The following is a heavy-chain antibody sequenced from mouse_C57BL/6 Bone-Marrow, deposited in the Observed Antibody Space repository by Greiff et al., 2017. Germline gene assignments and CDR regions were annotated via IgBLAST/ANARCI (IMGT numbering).Heavy chain of an antibody. CDR1: GFSLTSYG. V-gene: IGHV2-6*01. D-gene: IGHD3-2*01. CDR2: IWGVGST. J-gene: IGHJ4*01. Sequence: VQLQQSGPGLVAPSQSLSITCTVSGFSLTSYGVDWVRQSPGKGLEWLGVIWGVGSTNYNSALKSRLSISKDNSKSQVFLKMNSLQTDDTAMYYCDSGQPWAMDYWGQGTSVTVSS. CDR3: DSGQPWAMDY.